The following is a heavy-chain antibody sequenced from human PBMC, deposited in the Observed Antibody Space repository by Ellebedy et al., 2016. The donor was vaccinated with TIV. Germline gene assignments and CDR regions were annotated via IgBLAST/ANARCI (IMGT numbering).Heavy chain of an antibody. Sequence: ASVKVSXKASGDTLTNYGISWVRQAPGQGLEWMGWISGYHGNTKYAQKFQGRVTMTTDTSTNTAYMELRSLRSDDTAMYYCARVRIMMTFAGPPTGAMDVWGRGTTVTVSS. CDR1: GDTLTNYG. J-gene: IGHJ6*02. V-gene: IGHV1-18*01. CDR3: ARVRIMMTFAGPPTGAMDV. D-gene: IGHD3-16*01. CDR2: ISGYHGNT.